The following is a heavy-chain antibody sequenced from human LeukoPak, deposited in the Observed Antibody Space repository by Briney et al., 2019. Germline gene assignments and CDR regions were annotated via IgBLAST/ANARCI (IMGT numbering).Heavy chain of an antibody. J-gene: IGHJ4*02. D-gene: IGHD4-17*01. CDR1: GYTFTSYS. Sequence: ASVKVSCKASGYTFTSYSVTWVRRAPGQGLEWVGWITTYNNNTKYAREVQGRVTMTTDPSTSTAYMELRSLRSDDTAVYYCARFYRERGDYIDPFDYWGQGTLVTVSS. CDR2: ITTYNNNT. V-gene: IGHV1-18*01. CDR3: ARFYRERGDYIDPFDY.